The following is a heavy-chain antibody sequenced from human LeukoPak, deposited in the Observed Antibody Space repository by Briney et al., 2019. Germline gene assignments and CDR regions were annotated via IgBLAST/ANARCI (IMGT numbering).Heavy chain of an antibody. D-gene: IGHD6-19*01. V-gene: IGHV3-21*01. J-gene: IGHJ4*02. CDR3: AGFAGAPYSSGWYADY. CDR1: GFTFNSYS. Sequence: PGGSLRLSCAASGFTFNSYSMNWVRQAPGKGLEWVSSISSSSTYIYYADSVKGRFTISRDNAKNSLYLQMNSLRAEDTAVYYCAGFAGAPYSSGWYADYWGQGTLVTVSS. CDR2: ISSSSTYI.